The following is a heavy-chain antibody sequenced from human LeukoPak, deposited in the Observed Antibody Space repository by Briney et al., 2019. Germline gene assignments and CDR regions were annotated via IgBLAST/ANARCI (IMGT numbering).Heavy chain of an antibody. V-gene: IGHV3-33*01. CDR2: IWYDGSNK. Sequence: GGSLRLSCAASGFTFSNYGMHWVRQAPGKGLEWVAVIWYDGSNKYYADSVKGRFTISRDNSKNTLYLQMNSLRAEDTAVYYCARDLRYGGSLDYWGQGTLVTVSS. CDR3: ARDLRYGGSLDY. J-gene: IGHJ4*02. CDR1: GFTFSNYG. D-gene: IGHD4-23*01.